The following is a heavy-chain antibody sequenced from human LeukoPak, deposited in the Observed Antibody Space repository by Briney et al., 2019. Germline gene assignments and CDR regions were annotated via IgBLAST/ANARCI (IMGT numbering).Heavy chain of an antibody. D-gene: IGHD3-9*01. J-gene: IGHJ3*02. CDR1: GFTFSSYG. CDR2: IRYDGSNK. CDR3: AKDLGYDILTGYYFGDAFDI. Sequence: GGSLRLSCAASGFTFSSYGMHWVRQAPGKGLEWVAFIRYDGSNKYYADSVKGRFTISRDNSKNTLYLQMNSLRAEDTVVYYCAKDLGYDILTGYYFGDAFDIWGQGTMVTVSS. V-gene: IGHV3-30*02.